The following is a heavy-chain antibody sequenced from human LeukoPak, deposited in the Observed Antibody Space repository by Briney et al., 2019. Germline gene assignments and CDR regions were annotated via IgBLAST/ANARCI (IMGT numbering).Heavy chain of an antibody. V-gene: IGHV4-4*07. CDR2: IYPSGST. J-gene: IGHJ4*02. D-gene: IGHD1-1*01. CDR1: GGSISSYH. Sequence: SETLSLTCTVFGGSISSYHWNWIRQPAGKGLEWIGPIYPSGSTNYNPSLKSRVTMSVDTSKTQISLKLRSVTAADTAVYYCVRRTTVIPDSWGQGYLVTVSS. CDR3: VRRTTVIPDS.